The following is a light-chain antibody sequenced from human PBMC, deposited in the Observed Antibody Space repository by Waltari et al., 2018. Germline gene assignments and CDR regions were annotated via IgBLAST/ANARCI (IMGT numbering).Light chain of an antibody. CDR1: QSLLYSANNQNY. Sequence: DIVMTQSPDALAVSLGERATINCRSSQSLLYSANNQNYLGWYQQKPGQPPKLLIYWAVNRESGVPDRFCGGGYETDFTLASSSLQAEDVAVYYCQQYYGTPYTVGQGTKLEIK. J-gene: IGKJ2*01. CDR2: WAV. CDR3: QQYYGTPYT. V-gene: IGKV4-1*01.